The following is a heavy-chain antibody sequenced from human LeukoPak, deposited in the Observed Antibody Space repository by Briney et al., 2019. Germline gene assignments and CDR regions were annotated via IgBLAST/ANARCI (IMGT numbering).Heavy chain of an antibody. Sequence: SVKVSCKASGGTFSSYAISWVRQAPGQGLEWMGGIIPIFGTANYAQKFQGRVTITADKSTSTAYMELSSLRSEDTAVYYCARDLIYGGNAANDAFDIWGQGTMVTVSS. V-gene: IGHV1-69*06. CDR2: IIPIFGTA. CDR3: ARDLIYGGNAANDAFDI. D-gene: IGHD4-23*01. CDR1: GGTFSSYA. J-gene: IGHJ3*02.